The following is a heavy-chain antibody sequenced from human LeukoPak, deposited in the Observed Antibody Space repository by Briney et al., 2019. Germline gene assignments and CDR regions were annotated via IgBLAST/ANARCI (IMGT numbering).Heavy chain of an antibody. CDR3: ARHDCTSANCPLDY. V-gene: IGHV3-7*03. CDR2: INPDGSQK. J-gene: IGHJ4*02. D-gene: IGHD2-2*01. Sequence: GGSLRLSCAASGFTFYSDWMTWVRQAPGKGLKWVANINPDGSQKYYVDSVKGRFTISRDNAKNSLSLQMNSLRAEDTALYYCARHDCTSANCPLDYWGQGTLVTVSS. CDR1: GFTFYSDW.